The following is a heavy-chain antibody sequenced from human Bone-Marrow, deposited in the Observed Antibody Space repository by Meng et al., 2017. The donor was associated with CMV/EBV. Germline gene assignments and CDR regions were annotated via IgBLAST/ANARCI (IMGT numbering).Heavy chain of an antibody. V-gene: IGHV1-2*02. CDR2: INPNSGGT. J-gene: IGHJ6*02. CDR1: GYTFTGNY. CDR3: ARESIVVVPAAPKDGYYYYYYGMDV. D-gene: IGHD2-2*01. Sequence: ASVKVSCKASGYTFTGNYIHWVRQAPGQGLEWMGRINPNSGGTNYAQKFQGRVTMTRDTSISTAYMELSSLRSEDTAVYYCARESIVVVPAAPKDGYYYYYYGMDVWGQGTTVAVSS.